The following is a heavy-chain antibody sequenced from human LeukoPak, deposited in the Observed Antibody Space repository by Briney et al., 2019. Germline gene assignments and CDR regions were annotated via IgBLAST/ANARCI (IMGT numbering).Heavy chain of an antibody. D-gene: IGHD6-19*01. J-gene: IGHJ3*02. CDR1: GYSFTSYW. Sequence: GDSLKISCKASGYSFTSYWISWVRQMPGKGLEWMGRIDPSDSYTNYSPSFQGHVTISADKSISTAYLQWSSLKASDTAMYYCASGGWYRAVDIWGQGTMVTVSS. V-gene: IGHV5-10-1*01. CDR3: ASGGWYRAVDI. CDR2: IDPSDSYT.